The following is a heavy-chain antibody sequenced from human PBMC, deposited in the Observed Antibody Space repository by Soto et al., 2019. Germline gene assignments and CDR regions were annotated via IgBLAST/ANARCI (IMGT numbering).Heavy chain of an antibody. CDR3: AGRSSGWYFDY. J-gene: IGHJ4*02. CDR1: GFTFSNYA. CDR2: ISGSGGST. V-gene: IGHV3-23*01. D-gene: IGHD6-19*01. Sequence: EVQLLESGGGLVQPGGSLRLSCAAPGFTFSNYAMNWVRQAPGKGLEWVSVISGSGGSTYYADSVKGRFTIPRDNSKNTLYLQMNSLRGEDTAVDYCAGRSSGWYFDYWGQGTLVTVSS.